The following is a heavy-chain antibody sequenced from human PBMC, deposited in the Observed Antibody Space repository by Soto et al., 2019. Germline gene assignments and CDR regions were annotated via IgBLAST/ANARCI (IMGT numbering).Heavy chain of an antibody. CDR2: IWYDGSNK. J-gene: IGHJ6*02. D-gene: IGHD6-13*01. Sequence: GVSLRLSWASSGFTFSSDGMHWFRQFPGKGLEWVAVIWYDGSNKYYADSVKGRFTISRDNSKNTLYLQMNSLRAEDTAVYYCARESSSWYFGMDVWGQGTTVTVSS. CDR3: ARESSSWYFGMDV. CDR1: GFTFSSDG. V-gene: IGHV3-33*01.